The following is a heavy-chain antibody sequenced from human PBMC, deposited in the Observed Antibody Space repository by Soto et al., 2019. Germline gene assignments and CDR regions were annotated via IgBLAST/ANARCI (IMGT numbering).Heavy chain of an antibody. J-gene: IGHJ6*02. CDR2: NYYSGIT. D-gene: IGHD6-6*01. Sequence: TLSLTCAVSGGSISSGGYYWTWIRQHPGKGLEWIGYNYYSGITYYNPSLKSRVTISLDTSKNQFSLKLSSVTAADTAVYYCARGSSIAGLYYGMDVWGQGTTVTVSS. CDR1: GGSISSGGYY. CDR3: ARGSSIAGLYYGMDV. V-gene: IGHV4-31*11.